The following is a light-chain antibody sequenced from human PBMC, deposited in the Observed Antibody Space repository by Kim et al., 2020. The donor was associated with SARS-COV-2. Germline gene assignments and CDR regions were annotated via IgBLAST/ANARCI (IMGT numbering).Light chain of an antibody. CDR1: SSDVGGYNY. Sequence: QSALTQPRSVSGSPGQSVTISCTGTSSDVGGYNYVSWYQQHPSKAPKLMIYDVSKRPSGVPDRFSGSKSGNTASLTISGLQAEDEADYYCCSYAGSYTWVFGGGTQPTVL. J-gene: IGLJ3*02. CDR3: CSYAGSYTWV. V-gene: IGLV2-11*01. CDR2: DVS.